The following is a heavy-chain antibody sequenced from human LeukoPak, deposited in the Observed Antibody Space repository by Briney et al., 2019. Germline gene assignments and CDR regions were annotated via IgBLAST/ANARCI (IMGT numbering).Heavy chain of an antibody. CDR2: FDPEDGET. V-gene: IGHV1-24*01. D-gene: IGHD3-10*01. J-gene: IGHJ4*02. Sequence: ASVKVSCKVSGYTLTGLSMHWVRQAPGKGLEWMGGFDPEDGETIYAQKFQGRVTMTEDTSTDIAYMELSSLRSEDTAVYYCATDLTMARGFDYWGQGTLVTVSS. CDR1: GYTLTGLS. CDR3: ATDLTMARGFDY.